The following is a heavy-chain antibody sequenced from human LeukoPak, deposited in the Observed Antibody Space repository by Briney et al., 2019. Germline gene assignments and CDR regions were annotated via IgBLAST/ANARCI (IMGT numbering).Heavy chain of an antibody. Sequence: GGSLRLSCAASGFTFSSYAMHWVRQAPGKGLEWVAVISYDGSNKYYADSVKGRFAISRDNSKNTLYLQMNSLRAEDTAVYYCAKARTGTRYYFDYWGQGTLVTVSS. D-gene: IGHD1-1*01. CDR1: GFTFSSYA. V-gene: IGHV3-30*09. CDR3: AKARTGTRYYFDY. CDR2: ISYDGSNK. J-gene: IGHJ4*02.